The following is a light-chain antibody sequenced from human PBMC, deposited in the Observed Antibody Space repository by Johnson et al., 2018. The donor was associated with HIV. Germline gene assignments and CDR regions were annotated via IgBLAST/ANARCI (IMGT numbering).Light chain of an antibody. J-gene: IGLJ1*01. Sequence: QSVLTQPPSVSAAPGQKVSISCSGSSSNIGDNYVSWYQQVPGTAPKLLIYEDTKRPSGIPDRFSGSKSGTSATLGITGLQTGDEADYYCGTWDSSLSAWFYVFGTGTKVTVL. CDR3: GTWDSSLSAWFYV. CDR1: SSNIGDNY. CDR2: EDT. V-gene: IGLV1-51*02.